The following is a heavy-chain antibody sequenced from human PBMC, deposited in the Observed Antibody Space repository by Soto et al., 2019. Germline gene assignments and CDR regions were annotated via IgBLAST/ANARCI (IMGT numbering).Heavy chain of an antibody. V-gene: IGHV3-30-3*01. Sequence: HPGGSLRLSCAASGFTFSSYAMHWVRQAPGKGLEWVAVISYDGSNKYYADSVKGRFTISRDNSKNTLYLQMNSLRAEDTAVYYCARDLRSSRRGGLQVWGQGTLVTVSS. CDR3: ARDLRSSRRGGLQV. J-gene: IGHJ4*02. CDR2: ISYDGSNK. CDR1: GFTFSSYA. D-gene: IGHD2-15*01.